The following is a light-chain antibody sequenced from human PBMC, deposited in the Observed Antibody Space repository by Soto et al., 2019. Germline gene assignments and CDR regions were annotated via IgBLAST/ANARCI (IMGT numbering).Light chain of an antibody. CDR1: SSDVGGYKY. Sequence: QSVLTQPPSASGSPEQSVTISCTGTSSDVGGYKYVSWYQQHPGKAPKLMIFEVNKRPSGVPDRFSGSKSGNTASLTVSGLQAEDEADYYCSSYAGINNLGVFGTGTKLTVL. J-gene: IGLJ1*01. V-gene: IGLV2-8*01. CDR2: EVN. CDR3: SSYAGINNLGV.